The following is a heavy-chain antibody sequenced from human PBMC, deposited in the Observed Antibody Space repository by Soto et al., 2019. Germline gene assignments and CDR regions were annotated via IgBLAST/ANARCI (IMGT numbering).Heavy chain of an antibody. J-gene: IGHJ3*02. V-gene: IGHV3-33*01. D-gene: IGHD1-26*01. Sequence: GESLKISCAASGFTFSSYGMHWVRQAPGKGLEWEAVIWFDGSNKYYADSVKGRFTISRDNSKNTLYLQMNSLRAEDTAVYYCARDGIVGANDAFDIWGQGTMVTVSS. CDR2: IWFDGSNK. CDR3: ARDGIVGANDAFDI. CDR1: GFTFSSYG.